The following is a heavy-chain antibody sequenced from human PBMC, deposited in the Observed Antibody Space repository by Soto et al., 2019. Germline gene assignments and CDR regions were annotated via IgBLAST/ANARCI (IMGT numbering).Heavy chain of an antibody. CDR3: TTGSVEGV. D-gene: IGHD2-15*01. J-gene: IGHJ6*02. CDR1: GFSISSAW. V-gene: IGHV3-15*07. Sequence: HLVESGGGLVRPGGSLRLSCSASGFSISSAWMNWVRQAPGKGLEWVGRIKTKIEGETTHYAAPVNGRFTVSRDDSKKMLYLQMNSLKADDTALYYCTTGSVEGVWGPGTTVTVSS. CDR2: IKTKIEGETT.